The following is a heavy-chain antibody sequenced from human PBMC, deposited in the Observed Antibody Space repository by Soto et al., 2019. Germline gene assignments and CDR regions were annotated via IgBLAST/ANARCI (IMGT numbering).Heavy chain of an antibody. CDR1: GDSISNYA. CDR3: AGDYGSGSYRFDF. D-gene: IGHD3-10*01. Sequence: SETLSLTCTVSGDSISNYAWSWIRQPPGKGLEWIGYIFYSGSTIYNPSLKSRVTISLDTSKNQFFLRLSSVTAADTAVYYCAGDYGSGSYRFDFWGQGTLVTVSS. V-gene: IGHV4-59*01. J-gene: IGHJ4*02. CDR2: IFYSGST.